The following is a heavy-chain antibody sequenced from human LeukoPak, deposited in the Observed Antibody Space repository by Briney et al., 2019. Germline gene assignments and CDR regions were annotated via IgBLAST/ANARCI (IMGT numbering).Heavy chain of an antibody. CDR2: IKQDGSEK. V-gene: IGHV3-7*01. D-gene: IGHD3-10*02. CDR3: PTGATTTRFVRLDP. Sequence: GGSLRLSCPASGFTFTSYWMTWVRQAPGKGLEWVANIKQDGSEKYYVDSVKGRFTISRDNAKNSLYLQMNSLRAEDTAVYYFPTGATTTRFVRLDPYGQGSRVIVSS. J-gene: IGHJ5*02. CDR1: GFTFTSYW.